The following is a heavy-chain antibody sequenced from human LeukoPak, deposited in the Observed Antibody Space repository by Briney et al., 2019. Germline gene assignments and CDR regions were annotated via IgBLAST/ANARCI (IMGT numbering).Heavy chain of an antibody. D-gene: IGHD4-17*01. J-gene: IGHJ4*02. V-gene: IGHV1-69*05. CDR1: GGSFNDYA. Sequence: GASVKVSCKASGGSFNDYAFSWVRQAPGQGLEWMGGIIPLFGTPIYAQQFQGRFTITTDESTSTAYMELSGLTSEDTAVYYCARERTTETTWGYFDYWGQGTLVTVSS. CDR3: ARERTTETTWGYFDY. CDR2: IIPLFGTP.